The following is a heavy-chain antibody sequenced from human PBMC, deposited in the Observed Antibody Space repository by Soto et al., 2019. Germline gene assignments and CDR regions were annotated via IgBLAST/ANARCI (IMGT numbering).Heavy chain of an antibody. CDR3: ARHVPYCAIVPGYENNWYFDL. CDR1: GGSISSYY. Sequence: QVQLQESGPGLVKPSETLSLTCTVSGGSISSYYWSWIRQPPGKGLEWIGYIYYSGSTNYNPSLTXXLPTAGDTSNXXFXPXXSSVTVADTAVYYCARHVPYCAIVPGYENNWYFDLWGRGTLVTVSS. CDR2: IYYSGST. J-gene: IGHJ2*01. V-gene: IGHV4-59*08. D-gene: IGHD3-9*01.